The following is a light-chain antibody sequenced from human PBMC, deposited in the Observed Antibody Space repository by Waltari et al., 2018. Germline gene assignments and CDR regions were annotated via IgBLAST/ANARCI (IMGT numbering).Light chain of an antibody. CDR1: SPNIGAGYD. CDR3: QSYDSSLSDVV. CDR2: GNS. Sequence: QSVLTQPPSVSGAPGPRVTIPCTGSSPNIGAGYDVPWYQHLPGTAPKLLIYGNSNRPSGVPDRFSGSKSGTSASLAITGLQAEDEADYYCQSYDSSLSDVVFGGGTKLTVL. V-gene: IGLV1-40*01. J-gene: IGLJ2*01.